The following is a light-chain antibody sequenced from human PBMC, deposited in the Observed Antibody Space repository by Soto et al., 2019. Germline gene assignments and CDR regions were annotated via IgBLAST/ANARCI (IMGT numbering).Light chain of an antibody. CDR3: QQYNSYSVT. J-gene: IGKJ1*01. CDR2: DAS. Sequence: DIQMTQSPSTLSASVGDRVTITGRASQSISSWLAWYQQKPGKAPKLLIYDASSLESGVPSRFSGSGSGTELTPTTSSLQHDDFATYDCQQYNSYSVTFGQGTKVEIK. CDR1: QSISSW. V-gene: IGKV1-5*01.